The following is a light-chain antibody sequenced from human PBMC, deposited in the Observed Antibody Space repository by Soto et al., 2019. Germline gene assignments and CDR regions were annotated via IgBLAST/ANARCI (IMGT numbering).Light chain of an antibody. CDR1: QYIGRY. J-gene: IGKJ4*01. CDR2: KAS. CDR3: QQSYSTPLT. Sequence: DIQMTQSPSSLSASVGDRVTITCRAGQYIGRYLNWYQQKPGKAPKLLIYKASSLESGVPSRFSGSGSGTEFTLTISSLQPEDFATYSCQQSYSTPLTFGGGTKVDIK. V-gene: IGKV1-39*01.